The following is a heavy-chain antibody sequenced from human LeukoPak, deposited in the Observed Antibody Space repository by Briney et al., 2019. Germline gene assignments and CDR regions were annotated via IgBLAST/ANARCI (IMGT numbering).Heavy chain of an antibody. CDR3: ASQSYARFDP. CDR2: IYSDNT. Sequence: GSLRLSCTVSGFTVSSNSMSWVRQAPGKGLEWVSFIYSDNTHYSDSVKGRFTISRDNARNSLFLQMNSLRVEDTAVYYCASQSYARFDPWGQGTLVTVSS. V-gene: IGHV3-53*01. D-gene: IGHD3-16*01. CDR1: GFTVSSNS. J-gene: IGHJ5*02.